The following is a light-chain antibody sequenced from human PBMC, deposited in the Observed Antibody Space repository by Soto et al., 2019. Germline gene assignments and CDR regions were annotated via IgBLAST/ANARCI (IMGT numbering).Light chain of an antibody. Sequence: DLQMTQSPSSQSYSVGGRVTITCRASQSISSYLNWYQQKPGKAPKLLIYDASSLQSGVPSRFSGSGSGTDFTLTISSLQPEDFATYYCQQSYSTPHTFGGGTKVDIK. CDR1: QSISSY. V-gene: IGKV1-39*01. CDR2: DAS. CDR3: QQSYSTPHT. J-gene: IGKJ4*01.